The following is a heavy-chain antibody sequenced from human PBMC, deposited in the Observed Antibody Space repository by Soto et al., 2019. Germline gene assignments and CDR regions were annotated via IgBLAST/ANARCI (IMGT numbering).Heavy chain of an antibody. CDR1: GDSISGGASF. CDR3: ARVPSTFDHYYAMDV. V-gene: IGHV4-30-4*01. CDR2: VYYSGSS. Sequence: SETLSLTCTVSGDSISGGASFWSWIRQPPGKGLEWIANVYYSGSSYYNPSLKSRLTMSLDASQNQFSLKLTSLTDAETAVYLSARVPSTFDHYYAMDVWGQGTKVTVSA. D-gene: IGHD3-9*01. J-gene: IGHJ6*01.